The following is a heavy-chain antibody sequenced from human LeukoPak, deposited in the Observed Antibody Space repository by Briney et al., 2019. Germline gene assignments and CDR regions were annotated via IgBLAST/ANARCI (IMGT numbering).Heavy chain of an antibody. V-gene: IGHV4-38-2*02. D-gene: IGHD3-10*01. CDR2: IYHSGIT. J-gene: IGHJ5*02. CDR1: GYSISSGYF. Sequence: SETLSLTCTVSGYSISSGYFWGWIRQTPGKGPEWIGNIYHSGITYYNPSLKSRVTISVDTSKNQFSLRLSSVTAADTAVYYCARVNYGSGSFRDWFDPWGQGTLVTVSS. CDR3: ARVNYGSGSFRDWFDP.